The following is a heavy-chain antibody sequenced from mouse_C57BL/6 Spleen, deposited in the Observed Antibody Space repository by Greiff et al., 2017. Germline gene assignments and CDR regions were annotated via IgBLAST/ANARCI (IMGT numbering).Heavy chain of an antibody. D-gene: IGHD4-1*01. CDR2: INPSTGGT. CDR1: GYSFTGYY. V-gene: IGHV1-42*01. J-gene: IGHJ4*01. Sequence: EVKLQQSGPELVKPGASVKISCKASGYSFTGYYMNWVKQSPEKSLEWIGEINPSTGGTTYNQKFKAKATLTVDKSSSTAYMQLKSLTSEDSAVYYCARSDTGDAMDYWGQGTSVTVSS. CDR3: ARSDTGDAMDY.